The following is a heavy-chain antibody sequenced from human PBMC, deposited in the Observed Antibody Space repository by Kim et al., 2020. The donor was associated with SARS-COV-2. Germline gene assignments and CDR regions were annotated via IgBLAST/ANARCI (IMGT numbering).Heavy chain of an antibody. J-gene: IGHJ4*02. Sequence: YAASMKGRFTISRDNAKNSLYLQSNSLRAEDTAVYYCARDDYGEHGGYGYWGQGTLVTVSS. D-gene: IGHD4-17*01. CDR3: ARDDYGEHGGYGY. V-gene: IGHV3-21*01.